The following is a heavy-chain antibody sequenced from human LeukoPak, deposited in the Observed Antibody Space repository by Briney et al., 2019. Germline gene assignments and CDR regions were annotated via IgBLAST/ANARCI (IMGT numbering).Heavy chain of an antibody. CDR3: AKDLGGYSYGPFDY. D-gene: IGHD5-18*01. Sequence: GGSLRLSCAASGFTFNSYWMNWVRQAPGKGLEWVANIKQDGTEKHYVDSVRGRFTISRDNAKNSLYLQMNSLRAEDTAVYYCAKDLGGYSYGPFDYWGQGTLVTVSS. J-gene: IGHJ4*02. CDR1: GFTFNSYW. V-gene: IGHV3-7*01. CDR2: IKQDGTEK.